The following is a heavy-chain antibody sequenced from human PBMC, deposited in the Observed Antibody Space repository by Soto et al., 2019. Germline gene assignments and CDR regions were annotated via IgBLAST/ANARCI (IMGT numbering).Heavy chain of an antibody. CDR2: INHSGST. D-gene: IGHD3-9*01. CDR3: ARGRLGRVTGYFDL. V-gene: IGHV4-34*01. J-gene: IGHJ2*01. CDR1: GGSFSGYY. Sequence: SETLSLTCAVYGGSFSGYYWSWIRQPPGKGLEWIGEINHSGSTNYNPSLKSRVTISVDTSKNQFSLKLSSVTAADTAVYYCARGRLGRVTGYFDLWGRGTLVTVSS.